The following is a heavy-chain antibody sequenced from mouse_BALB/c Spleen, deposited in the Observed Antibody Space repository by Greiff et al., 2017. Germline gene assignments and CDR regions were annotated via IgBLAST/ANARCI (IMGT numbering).Heavy chain of an antibody. CDR1: GFTFSSFG. J-gene: IGHJ4*01. CDR2: ISSGSSTI. Sequence: DVKLVESGGGLVQPGGSRKLSCAASGFTFSSFGMHWVRQAPEKGLEWVAYISSGSSTIYYADTVKGRFTISRDNPKNTLFLQMTSLRSEDTAMYYCAGYDYTLDYWGQGTSVTVSS. CDR3: AGYDYTLDY. V-gene: IGHV5-17*02. D-gene: IGHD2-4*01.